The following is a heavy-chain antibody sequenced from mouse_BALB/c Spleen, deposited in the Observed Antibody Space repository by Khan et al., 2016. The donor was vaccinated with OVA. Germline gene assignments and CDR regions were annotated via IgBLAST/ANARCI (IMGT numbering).Heavy chain of an antibody. CDR2: IWGDGST. CDR3: AKFTPDYYSMDY. CDR1: GFSLTSYG. Sequence: QVQLKQSGPGLVAPSQSLSITCSISGFSLTSYGVNWVRQPPGKGLEWLGVIWGDGSTNYHSTLKSRLIITKDNSKRQVFLTLNSLQTDDTATYYCAKFTPDYYSMDYRGQGTSVTVSS. J-gene: IGHJ4*01. D-gene: IGHD1-1*01. V-gene: IGHV2-3*01.